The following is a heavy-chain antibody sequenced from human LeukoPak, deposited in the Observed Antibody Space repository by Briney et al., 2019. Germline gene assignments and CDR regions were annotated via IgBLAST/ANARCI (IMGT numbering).Heavy chain of an antibody. CDR2: IYQSGST. J-gene: IGHJ3*02. CDR1: GGSVSTIGYS. D-gene: IGHD3-22*01. CDR3: ARDSYYDNSGEGAFDI. Sequence: SQTLSLTCGVSGGSVSTIGYSWSWIRQPPGKGLEWIGYIYQSGSTSYNPSLQSRVTISIDKSKNQFSLKLSSVIAADTAVYYCARDSYYDNSGEGAFDIWGQGTMVTVSS. V-gene: IGHV4-30-2*01.